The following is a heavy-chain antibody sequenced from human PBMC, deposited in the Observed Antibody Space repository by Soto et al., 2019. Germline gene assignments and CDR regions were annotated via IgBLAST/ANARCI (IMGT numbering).Heavy chain of an antibody. CDR2: IWYDGSNK. CDR3: ARDEISSGWYYFDY. D-gene: IGHD6-19*01. V-gene: IGHV3-33*01. CDR1: GFTFSSYG. J-gene: IGHJ4*02. Sequence: GGSLRLSCAASGFTFSSYGMHWVRQAPGKGLEWVAVIWYDGSNKYYADSVKGRFTISRDNSKNTLYLQMNSLRAEDTAVYYCARDEISSGWYYFDYWGQGTLGTVSS.